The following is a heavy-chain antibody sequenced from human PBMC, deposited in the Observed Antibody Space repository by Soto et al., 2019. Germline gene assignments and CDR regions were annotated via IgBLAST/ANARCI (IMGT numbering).Heavy chain of an antibody. V-gene: IGHV1-2*02. CDR1: GYTFTGYY. J-gene: IGHJ3*02. D-gene: IGHD5-12*01. Sequence: SVKVSCKASGYTFTGYYMHWVRQAPGQGLEWMGWINPNSGGTNYAQKFQGRVTMTRDTSISTAYMELSRLRSDDTAVYYCARGGDIVATMDDAFDIWGQGTMVTVSS. CDR3: ARGGDIVATMDDAFDI. CDR2: INPNSGGT.